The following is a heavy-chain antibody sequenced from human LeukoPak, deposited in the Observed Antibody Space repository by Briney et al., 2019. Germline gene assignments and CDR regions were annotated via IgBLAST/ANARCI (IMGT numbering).Heavy chain of an antibody. CDR3: ARVESGFFDY. CDR2: IYSGDST. D-gene: IGHD3-3*01. V-gene: IGHV3-66*01. J-gene: IGHJ4*02. Sequence: GGSLRLFCAASGFAVSSNYMSWVRQAPGKGLEWVSVIYSGDSTYYADFVQGRFTISRDNSKNTLYLQMNSLRAEDTAVYYCARVESGFFDYWGQGTLVTVSS. CDR1: GFAVSSNY.